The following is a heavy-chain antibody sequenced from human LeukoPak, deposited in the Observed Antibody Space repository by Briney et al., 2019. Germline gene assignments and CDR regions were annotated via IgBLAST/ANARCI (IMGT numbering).Heavy chain of an antibody. V-gene: IGHV4-61*01. D-gene: IGHD6-13*01. Sequence: PSETLSLTCTVSGGSVSSGSYYWSWIRQSPGTGLEWIGYIYYSGSTNYNPSLKSRVTISVDTSKNQFSLKVSSVTAADTAVYYCARRSWYNWFDRWGQGTLVTVSS. CDR1: GGSVSSGSYY. CDR3: ARRSWYNWFDR. CDR2: IYYSGST. J-gene: IGHJ5*02.